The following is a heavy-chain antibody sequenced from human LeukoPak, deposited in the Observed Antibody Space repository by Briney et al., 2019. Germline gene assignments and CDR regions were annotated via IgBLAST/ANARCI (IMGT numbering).Heavy chain of an antibody. D-gene: IGHD6-13*01. CDR1: EFSVGSNY. J-gene: IGHJ4*02. V-gene: IGHV3-66*01. Sequence: SGGSLRLSCAASEFSVGSNYMTWVRQAPGKGLEWVSLIYSGGSTYYADSVKGRFTISRDNSKNTLYLQMNSLRAGDTAVYYCARVAAGGKGFDYWGQGTLVTVSS. CDR2: IYSGGST. CDR3: ARVAAGGKGFDY.